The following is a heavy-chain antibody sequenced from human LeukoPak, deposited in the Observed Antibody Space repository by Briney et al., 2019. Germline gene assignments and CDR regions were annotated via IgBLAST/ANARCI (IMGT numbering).Heavy chain of an antibody. V-gene: IGHV3-30*04. J-gene: IGHJ4*02. D-gene: IGHD3-22*01. Sequence: GRSLRLSCAASGFTFSSYAMHWVRQAPGKGLEWVAVISYEGSNKYYADSVKGRFTISRDNSKNTLYLQMNSLRAEDTAVYYCARDPLTYYYDSSGYFDYWGQGTLVTVSS. CDR1: GFTFSSYA. CDR3: ARDPLTYYYDSSGYFDY. CDR2: ISYEGSNK.